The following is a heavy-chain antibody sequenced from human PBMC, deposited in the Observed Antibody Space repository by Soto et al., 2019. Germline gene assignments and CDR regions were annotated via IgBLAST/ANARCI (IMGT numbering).Heavy chain of an antibody. J-gene: IGHJ4*02. Sequence: EVQLVQSGAEVKKPGESLRISCQGSGNSFTSTWISWVRQTPGKGLEWMGRIDPIDSYTYYSPSFKGHVTITVDKSTTTAYLHWSSLKASDTAMYYCARRSCAGTSCVFDYWGQGTLVAVSA. V-gene: IGHV5-10-1*01. CDR3: ARRSCAGTSCVFDY. D-gene: IGHD1-1*01. CDR2: IDPIDSYT. CDR1: GNSFTSTW.